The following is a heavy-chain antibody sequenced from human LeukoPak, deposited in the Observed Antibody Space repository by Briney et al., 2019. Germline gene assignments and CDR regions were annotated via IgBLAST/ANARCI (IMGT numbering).Heavy chain of an antibody. D-gene: IGHD1-26*01. CDR2: ISAYNGNT. V-gene: IGHV1-18*01. CDR1: SYTFTSYG. J-gene: IGHJ4*02. Sequence: ASVKVSCTACSYTFTSYGISWVRQAPGQGLESIGWISAYNGNTNYAQKLQGRVTMTTDTSTSTAYMELRSLRSDDTAVYYCARIPSLSKWEPNNNFDYWGQGTLLTVSS. CDR3: ARIPSLSKWEPNNNFDY.